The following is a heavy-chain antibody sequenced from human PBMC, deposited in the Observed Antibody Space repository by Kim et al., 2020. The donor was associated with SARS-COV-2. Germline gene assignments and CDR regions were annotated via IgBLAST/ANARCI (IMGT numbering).Heavy chain of an antibody. V-gene: IGHV1-46*01. CDR3: ARDRGGSGSRRDNDAFDI. CDR1: GYTFTSYY. Sequence: ASVKVSCKASGYTFTSYYMHWVRQAPGQGLEWMGIINPSGGSTSYAQKFQGRVTMTRDTSTSTVYMELSSLRSEDTAVYYCARDRGGSGSRRDNDAFDIWGQGTMVTVSS. J-gene: IGHJ3*02. D-gene: IGHD3-10*01. CDR2: INPSGGST.